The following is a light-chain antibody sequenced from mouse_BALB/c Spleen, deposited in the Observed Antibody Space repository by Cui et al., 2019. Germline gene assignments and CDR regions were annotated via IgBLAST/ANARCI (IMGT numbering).Light chain of an antibody. CDR2: RTS. CDR3: QQWSGYPFT. CDR1: SSVSSSY. J-gene: IGKJ5*01. V-gene: IGKV4-58*01. Sequence: NVLTQSPALMAASLAQKVTMTCSASSSVSSSYLHWYKQKSGASPKPVIHRTSILASGVPARFSGSGSGTSYSLTISSVEAEDDATYYCQQWSGYPFTFGAGTKLELK.